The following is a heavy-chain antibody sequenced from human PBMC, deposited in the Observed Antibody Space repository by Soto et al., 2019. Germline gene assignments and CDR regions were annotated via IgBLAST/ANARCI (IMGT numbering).Heavy chain of an antibody. V-gene: IGHV1-69*13. J-gene: IGHJ5*02. Sequence: ASVKVSCKASGGTFSSYAISWVRQAPGQGLEWMGGIIPIFGTANYAQKFQGRVTITADESTSTAYMELSSLRSEDTAVYYCARETDVTIFGVVIKNWFDPWGQGTLVTVSS. CDR2: IIPIFGTA. CDR1: GGTFSSYA. CDR3: ARETDVTIFGVVIKNWFDP. D-gene: IGHD3-3*01.